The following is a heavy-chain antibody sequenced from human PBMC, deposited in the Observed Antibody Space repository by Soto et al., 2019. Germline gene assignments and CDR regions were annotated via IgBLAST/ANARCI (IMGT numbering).Heavy chain of an antibody. CDR2: IIPIFGTA. Sequence: QVQLVQSGAEVKKPGSSVKVSCKASGGTFSSYAISWVRQAPGQGLEWMGGIIPIFGTANYAQKFQGRVTITADESTSTAYMELSSLRSEDTGVYYCARSGGGYSSSWYVLDYWGQGTLVTVSS. CDR3: ARSGGGYSSSWYVLDY. J-gene: IGHJ4*02. CDR1: GGTFSSYA. D-gene: IGHD6-13*01. V-gene: IGHV1-69*01.